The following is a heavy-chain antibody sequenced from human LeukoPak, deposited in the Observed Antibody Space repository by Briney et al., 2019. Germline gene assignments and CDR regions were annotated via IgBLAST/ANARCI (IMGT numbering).Heavy chain of an antibody. CDR2: IYYSGST. CDR1: GGSISSSSYY. D-gene: IGHD2-8*01. Sequence: SETLSLTCTVSGGSISSSSYYWGWIRQPPGKGLEWIGSIYYSGSTYYNPSLKSRVTISVDTSKNQFSLKLSSVTAADMAVYYCARECTNGVCYLDYWGQGTLVTVSS. V-gene: IGHV4-39*01. J-gene: IGHJ4*02. CDR3: ARECTNGVCYLDY.